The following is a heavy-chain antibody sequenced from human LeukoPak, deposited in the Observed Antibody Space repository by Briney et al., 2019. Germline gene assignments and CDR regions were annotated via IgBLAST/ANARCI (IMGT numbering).Heavy chain of an antibody. CDR3: ASPYGDHDY. D-gene: IGHD4-17*01. J-gene: IGHJ4*02. Sequence: YYWGWIRQAPGKGLEWVSYISSSGSTIYYADSVKGRFTISRDNAKNSLYLQMNSLRAEDTAVYYCASPYGDHDYWGQGTLVTVSS. V-gene: IGHV3-11*01. CDR1: YY. CDR2: ISSSGSTI.